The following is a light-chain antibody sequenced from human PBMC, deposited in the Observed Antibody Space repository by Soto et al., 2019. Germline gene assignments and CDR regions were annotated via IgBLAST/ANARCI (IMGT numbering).Light chain of an antibody. J-gene: IGKJ2*01. CDR1: QSVSSD. Sequence: EIVLTQSPATLSLSPGERATLSCRASQSVSSDLAWYQQKPGQAPRLLIYDASNRATGIPARFSGSGSGTDFTLTISSLEPEDFAVYYCQQRSNWPPYSCGPGTKLEIK. CDR2: DAS. CDR3: QQRSNWPPYS. V-gene: IGKV3-11*01.